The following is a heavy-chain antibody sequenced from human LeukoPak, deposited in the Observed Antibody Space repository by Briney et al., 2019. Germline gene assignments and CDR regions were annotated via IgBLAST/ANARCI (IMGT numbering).Heavy chain of an antibody. D-gene: IGHD4-17*01. V-gene: IGHV3-48*01. Sequence: GGSLRLSCAASGFTFSSYSMNWVRQAPGKGLEWVSYISSSSRTIYYADSVKGRFTISRDNAKNSLYLQMNSLRAEDTAVYYCARDGDYGRDFDYWGQGTLVTVSS. CDR3: ARDGDYGRDFDY. CDR1: GFTFSSYS. J-gene: IGHJ4*02. CDR2: ISSSSRTI.